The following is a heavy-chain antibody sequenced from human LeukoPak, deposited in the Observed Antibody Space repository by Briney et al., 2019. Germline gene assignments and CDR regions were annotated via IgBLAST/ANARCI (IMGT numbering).Heavy chain of an antibody. CDR1: GYTFTSYY. Sequence: GASVKVSCKASGYTFTSYYLHWVRQAPGQGLEWMGIINPSGGSTSYAQKFQGRVTMTWDMSTSTVYKELSSLRSEDTAVYYCARPYDYVVYYFDYWGQGTLVTVSS. CDR3: ARPYDYVVYYFDY. CDR2: INPSGGST. D-gene: IGHD3-16*01. V-gene: IGHV1-46*01. J-gene: IGHJ4*02.